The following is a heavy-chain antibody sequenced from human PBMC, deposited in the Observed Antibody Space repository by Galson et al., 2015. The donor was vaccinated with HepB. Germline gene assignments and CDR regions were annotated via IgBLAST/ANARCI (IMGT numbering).Heavy chain of an antibody. Sequence: SATLSLTCTVSAGSVSSGSYYWSWIRQPPGKGLEWIGDIYYSGSTNYNPSLKSRVTISVDTSKNQFSLKLSSVTAADTAVYYCARFPRGSGYYTVDYWGQGTLVTVSS. J-gene: IGHJ4*02. D-gene: IGHD3-3*01. CDR2: IYYSGST. CDR1: AGSVSSGSYY. CDR3: ARFPRGSGYYTVDY. V-gene: IGHV4-61*01.